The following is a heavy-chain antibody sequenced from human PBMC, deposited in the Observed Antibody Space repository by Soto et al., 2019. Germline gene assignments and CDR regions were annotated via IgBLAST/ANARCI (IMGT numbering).Heavy chain of an antibody. CDR3: ARGRDVDTAMVTRWYWFDP. J-gene: IGHJ5*02. D-gene: IGHD5-18*01. CDR2: IIPIFGTA. CDR1: GGTFSSYA. V-gene: IGHV1-69*13. Sequence: GASVKVSCKGSGGTFSSYAISWVRQAAGQGLEWMGGIIPIFGTANYAQKFQGRVTITADESTSTAYMELSSLRAEDTAVYYCARGRDVDTAMVTRWYWFDPWGQGTLVTVSS.